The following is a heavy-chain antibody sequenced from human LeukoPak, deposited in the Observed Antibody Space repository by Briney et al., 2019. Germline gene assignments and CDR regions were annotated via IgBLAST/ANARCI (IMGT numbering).Heavy chain of an antibody. D-gene: IGHD1/OR15-1a*01. CDR1: GFTFGSYS. CDR2: IRSSSSII. CDR3: ARVNKPADYYYYGLDV. V-gene: IGHV3-48*01. Sequence: GGSLRLACAASGFTFGSYSMNWVRQAPRKGLEWVSYIRSSSSIIYYADSVKGRFTVSRDNAKNSLYLQMNSLRAEDTAVYYCARVNKPADYYYYGLDVWGQGTTVTVSS. J-gene: IGHJ6*02.